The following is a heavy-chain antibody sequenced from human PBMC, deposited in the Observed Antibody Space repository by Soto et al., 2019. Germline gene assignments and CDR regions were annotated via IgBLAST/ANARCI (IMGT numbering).Heavy chain of an antibody. CDR2: IYYSGST. CDR3: AREYSSPSGDY. D-gene: IGHD6-6*01. Sequence: QLQLQESGPGLVKPSETLSLTCTVSGGSISTSSYYWGWIRQPPGKGLEWIGSIYYSGSTYYNPSLKSRVTISVDTSKNQFSLKLSSVTAADTAVYYCAREYSSPSGDYWGQGTLVTVSS. V-gene: IGHV4-39*02. CDR1: GGSISTSSYY. J-gene: IGHJ4*02.